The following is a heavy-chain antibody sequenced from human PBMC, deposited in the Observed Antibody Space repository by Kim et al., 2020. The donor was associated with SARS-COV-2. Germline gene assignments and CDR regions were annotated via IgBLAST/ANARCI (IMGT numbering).Heavy chain of an antibody. D-gene: IGHD6-19*01. Sequence: YNPALKSRVTSSVDTSKNQFARQLSSVTAADTAVYYCARNPKYSSGWYKYWGQGTLVTVSS. J-gene: IGHJ4*02. V-gene: IGHV4-34*01. CDR3: ARNPKYSSGWYKY.